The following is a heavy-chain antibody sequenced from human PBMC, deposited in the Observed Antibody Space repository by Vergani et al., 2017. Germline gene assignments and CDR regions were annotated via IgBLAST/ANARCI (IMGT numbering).Heavy chain of an antibody. Sequence: QVQLVQSGPEVKRPGASVKVSCKTSGYTFFNYGVNWIRRAPGQGFEWLGWIRADTGDTKYSERLQDRVPLTTDSSTNTAYMELRSLKSDDTAVYYCARDGTYYYGSGSFYLFDYWGQGTLVTVSS. D-gene: IGHD3-10*01. CDR1: GYTFFNYG. J-gene: IGHJ4*02. CDR3: ARDGTYYYGSGSFYLFDY. CDR2: IRADTGDT. V-gene: IGHV1-18*04.